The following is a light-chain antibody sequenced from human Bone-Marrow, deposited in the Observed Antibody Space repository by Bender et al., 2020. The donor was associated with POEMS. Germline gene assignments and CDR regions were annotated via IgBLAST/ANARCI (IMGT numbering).Light chain of an antibody. Sequence: QSVLTQPASVSGSPGQSITISCTGTSSDIGTYNRVSWHQQHPGKAPKVMIYDVTNRPSGVSNRFSGSKSGNTATLTISGLQAEDEADYYCSSYTSRSTWVFGGGTKLTVL. CDR2: DVT. V-gene: IGLV2-14*03. CDR1: SSDIGTYNR. J-gene: IGLJ3*02. CDR3: SSYTSRSTWV.